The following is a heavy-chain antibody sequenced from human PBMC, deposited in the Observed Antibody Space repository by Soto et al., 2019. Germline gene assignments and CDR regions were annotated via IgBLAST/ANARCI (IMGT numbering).Heavy chain of an antibody. V-gene: IGHV3-48*02. D-gene: IGHD3-9*01. CDR1: GFTFSSYS. Sequence: EVQLVESGGGLVQPGGSLRLSCAASGFTFSSYSMNWVRQAPGKGLEWVSYISSSSSTIYYADSVKGRFTISRDNAKNSLYLQMNSLRDEDTAVYYCARDWVDYDILTGYSHYYYGMDVWGQGTTVTVSS. CDR2: ISSSSSTI. CDR3: ARDWVDYDILTGYSHYYYGMDV. J-gene: IGHJ6*02.